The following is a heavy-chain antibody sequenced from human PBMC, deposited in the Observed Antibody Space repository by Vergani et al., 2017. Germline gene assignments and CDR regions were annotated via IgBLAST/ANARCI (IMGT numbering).Heavy chain of an antibody. CDR3: ARGDYGILTGYRY. Sequence: QVQVVQSGAEVKKSGASVKVSCKTSGYTFSNYYMHWVRQAPGQGLEWMGIINPSGGHTNYAQKFQGRVTMTRDTSKSTVYMELSSLRSEDTAIYYCARGDYGILTGYRYWLQGTLVTVSA. CDR2: INPSGGHT. J-gene: IGHJ4*02. CDR1: GYTFSNYY. D-gene: IGHD3-9*01. V-gene: IGHV1-46*03.